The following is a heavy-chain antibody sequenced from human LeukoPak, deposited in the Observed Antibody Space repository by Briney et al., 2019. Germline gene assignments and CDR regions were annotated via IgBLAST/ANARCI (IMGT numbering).Heavy chain of an antibody. V-gene: IGHV4-59*01. Sequence: SETLSLTCTVSGGSISSYYWSWIRQPPGKGLEWIGYIYYSGSTNYNPSLKSRVTISVGTSKNQFSLKLSSVTAADTAVYYCARRRDGYNAGFDYWGQGTLVTVSS. D-gene: IGHD5-24*01. CDR3: ARRRDGYNAGFDY. J-gene: IGHJ4*02. CDR2: IYYSGST. CDR1: GGSISSYY.